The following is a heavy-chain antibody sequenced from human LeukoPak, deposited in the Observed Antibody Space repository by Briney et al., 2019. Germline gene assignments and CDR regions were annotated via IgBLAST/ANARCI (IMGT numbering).Heavy chain of an antibody. Sequence: GGSLRLSCAASGFTVSSNCMSWVRQAPGKGLEWVSVIYSGGSTYYADSVKGRFTISRDNSKNTLYLQMNSLRAEDTAVYYCARDVSVAGKDYWGQGTLVTVSS. D-gene: IGHD6-19*01. V-gene: IGHV3-66*01. CDR3: ARDVSVAGKDY. CDR1: GFTVSSNC. J-gene: IGHJ4*02. CDR2: IYSGGST.